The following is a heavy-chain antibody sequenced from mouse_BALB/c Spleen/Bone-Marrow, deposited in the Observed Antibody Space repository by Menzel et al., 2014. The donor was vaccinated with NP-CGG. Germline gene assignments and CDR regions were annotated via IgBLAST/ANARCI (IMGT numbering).Heavy chain of an antibody. CDR3: AREGSTMITTAFAY. D-gene: IGHD2-4*01. Sequence: QVQLQQPGPGLVAPPQSLSITCTVSGFSLTSYGVLWVRQPPGKGLEWLGVIWAGGSTNYNSALMSRLSISKDNSKSQVFLKMNSLQTDDTAMYYCAREGSTMITTAFAYWGQGTLVTVSA. CDR2: IWAGGST. V-gene: IGHV2-9*02. J-gene: IGHJ3*01. CDR1: GFSLTSYG.